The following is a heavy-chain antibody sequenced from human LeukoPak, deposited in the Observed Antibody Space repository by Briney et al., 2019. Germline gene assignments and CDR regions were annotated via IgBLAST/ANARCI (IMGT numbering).Heavy chain of an antibody. Sequence: GGSLRLSCAASGFPFSSYWMSWVRQAPGKGLEWVANIKQDGSEKYYVDSVKGRFTISRDNAKNSLYLQMNSLRAEDTAVYYCARVTFGESAFDIWGQGTMVTVSS. CDR2: IKQDGSEK. V-gene: IGHV3-7*01. CDR1: GFPFSSYW. CDR3: ARVTFGESAFDI. J-gene: IGHJ3*02. D-gene: IGHD3/OR15-3a*01.